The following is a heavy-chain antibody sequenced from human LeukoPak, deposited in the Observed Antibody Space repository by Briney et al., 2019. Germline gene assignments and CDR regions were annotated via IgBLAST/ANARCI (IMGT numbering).Heavy chain of an antibody. Sequence: GGSLRLSCAASGFTFSSYGMSWVRQAPGKGLEWVSASSGSGGSTYYADSVKGRFTISRDNSKNTLYLQMNSLRAEDTAVYYCAKDRVYFDGWFDPWGQGTLVTVSS. J-gene: IGHJ5*02. CDR2: SSGSGGST. CDR1: GFTFSSYG. V-gene: IGHV3-23*01. D-gene: IGHD3-9*01. CDR3: AKDRVYFDGWFDP.